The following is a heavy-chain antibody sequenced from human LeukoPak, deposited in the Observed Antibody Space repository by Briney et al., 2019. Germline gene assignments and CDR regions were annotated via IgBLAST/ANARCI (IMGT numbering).Heavy chain of an antibody. D-gene: IGHD2-15*01. CDR3: ARGGYCSGGSCYRDYYGMDV. J-gene: IGHJ6*02. V-gene: IGHV4-59*01. CDR1: GGSISSYY. Sequence: SETLSLTCTVSGGSISSYYWSWIRQPPGKGLEWIGYIYYSGSTNYNPSLKSRVTISVDTSKNQFSLKLSSVTAADTAVYYCARGGYCSGGSCYRDYYGMDVWGQGTTVTVSS. CDR2: IYYSGST.